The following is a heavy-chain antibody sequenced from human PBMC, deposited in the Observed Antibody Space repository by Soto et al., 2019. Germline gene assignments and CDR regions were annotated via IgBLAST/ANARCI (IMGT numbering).Heavy chain of an antibody. CDR1: GGSFSGYY. CDR3: ARYSIVVVPAAMRWFDP. CDR2: INHSGST. J-gene: IGHJ5*02. Sequence: PSETLSLTCAVYGGSFSGYYWSWIRQPPGKGLEWIGEINHSGSTNYNPSLKSRVTISVDTSKNQFSLKLSSVTAADTAVYYCARYSIVVVPAAMRWFDPWGQGTLVTVSS. D-gene: IGHD2-2*01. V-gene: IGHV4-34*01.